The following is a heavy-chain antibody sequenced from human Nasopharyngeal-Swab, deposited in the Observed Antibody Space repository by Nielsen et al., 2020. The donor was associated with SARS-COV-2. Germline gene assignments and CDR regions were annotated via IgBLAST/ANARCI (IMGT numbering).Heavy chain of an antibody. V-gene: IGHV1-3*01. CDR1: GYTFTSYA. D-gene: IGHD3-3*01. Sequence: ASVKVSCKASGYTFTSYAMHWVRQAPGQRLEWMGWINAGNGNTKYSQKFQGRVTITRDTPASSAYMELSSLRSEDTAVYYCARAYPDFWSGSNYYYMDVWGKGTTVTVSS. J-gene: IGHJ6*03. CDR2: INAGNGNT. CDR3: ARAYPDFWSGSNYYYMDV.